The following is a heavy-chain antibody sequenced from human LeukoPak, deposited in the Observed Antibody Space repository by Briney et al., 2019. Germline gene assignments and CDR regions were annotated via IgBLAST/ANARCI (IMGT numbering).Heavy chain of an antibody. CDR3: ARISIAARPSADCYYYGMDV. J-gene: IGHJ6*02. V-gene: IGHV5-51*01. CDR1: GYSFTSYW. Sequence: GESLKISCKGSGYSFTSYWIGWVRQMPGKGLEWMGIIYPGDSDTRYSPSFQGQVTISADKSISTAYLQWSSLKASDTAMYYCARISIAARPSADCYYYGMDVWGQGTTVTVSS. D-gene: IGHD6-6*01. CDR2: IYPGDSDT.